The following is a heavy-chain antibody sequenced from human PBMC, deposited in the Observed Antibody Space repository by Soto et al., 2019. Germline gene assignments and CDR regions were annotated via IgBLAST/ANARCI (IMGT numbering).Heavy chain of an antibody. CDR1: GFTVSNNY. V-gene: IGHV3-53*01. CDR3: ARARDGYNFLYEPT. Sequence: QSGGSLRLSCVASGFTVSNNYMSWVRQAPGKGLEWVSVSYSGGSTDYADSVKGRFTISRDNSKNTLYLQMNSLRADDTAVYYCARARDGYNFLYEPTWGQGTLVTVSS. J-gene: IGHJ4*02. CDR2: SYSGGST. D-gene: IGHD5-12*01.